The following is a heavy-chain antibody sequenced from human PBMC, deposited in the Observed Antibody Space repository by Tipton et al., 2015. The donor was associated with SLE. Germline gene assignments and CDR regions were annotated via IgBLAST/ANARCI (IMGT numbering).Heavy chain of an antibody. CDR3: ARDYHMLRPHFDY. V-gene: IGHV1-69*06. Sequence: QVQLVQSGAEVKKPGSSVKVSCKASGDAFSNYAISWVRQAPGQGLEWMGGSIPTYGTPNYAQKFQGRVTMTTDTSTSTAYMELRSLKSDDTAVYYCARDYHMLRPHFDYWGQGTLVTVSS. CDR2: SIPTYGTP. J-gene: IGHJ4*02. D-gene: IGHD3-16*01. CDR1: GDAFSNYA.